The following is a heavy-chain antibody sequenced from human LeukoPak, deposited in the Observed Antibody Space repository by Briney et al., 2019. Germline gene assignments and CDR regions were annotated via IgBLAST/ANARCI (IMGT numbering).Heavy chain of an antibody. J-gene: IGHJ4*02. D-gene: IGHD3-22*01. CDR1: GGTFSSYA. Sequence: GASVKVSYKASGGTFSSYAISWVRQAPGQGLEWMGGIIPIFGTANYAQKFQGRVTITTDESTSTAYMELSSLRSEDTAVYYCASTWKNYYDSSGYGTFDYWGQGTLVTVSS. CDR3: ASTWKNYYDSSGYGTFDY. CDR2: IIPIFGTA. V-gene: IGHV1-69*05.